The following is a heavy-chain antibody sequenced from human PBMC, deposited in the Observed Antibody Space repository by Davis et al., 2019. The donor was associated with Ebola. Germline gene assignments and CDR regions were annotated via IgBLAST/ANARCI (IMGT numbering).Heavy chain of an antibody. CDR1: GFTVINNY. V-gene: IGHV3-66*01. CDR3: TRDPPAMATDFN. D-gene: IGHD5-24*01. CDR2: IYSTGEA. J-gene: IGHJ4*02. Sequence: GESLKISCAASGFTVINNYMSWVRQPPGKGLEWVSLIYSTGEAYYADSVKGRFTISRDSSENTLYLQMNSLRAGDTAVYYCTRDPPAMATDFNWGQGTLVTVSS.